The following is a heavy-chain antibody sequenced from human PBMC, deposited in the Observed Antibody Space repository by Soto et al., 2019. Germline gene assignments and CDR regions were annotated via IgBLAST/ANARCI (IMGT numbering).Heavy chain of an antibody. Sequence: QAPGQGLEWVSSISSSSSYIYYADSVKGRFTISRDNAKNSLYLQMNSLRAEDTAVYYCARDQPGYSYGYGLGYWGQGTLVTVSS. D-gene: IGHD5-18*01. CDR2: ISSSSSYI. V-gene: IGHV3-21*01. CDR3: ARDQPGYSYGYGLGY. J-gene: IGHJ4*02.